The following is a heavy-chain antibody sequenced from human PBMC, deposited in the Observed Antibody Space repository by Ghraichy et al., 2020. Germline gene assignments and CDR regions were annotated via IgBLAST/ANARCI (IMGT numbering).Heavy chain of an antibody. CDR1: GFIFNAAW. Sequence: GGSLRLSCAASGFIFNAAWMNWVRLVPGKGLEWVGRIKTNSEGVATDFAAPVRGRFTISRDDSKNTAYLQMNSLKSEDTAIYYCTTFSTTNGSDFWGQGTQVTVSS. CDR2: IKTNSEGVAT. CDR3: TTFSTTNGSDF. V-gene: IGHV3-15*05. J-gene: IGHJ4*02. D-gene: IGHD2/OR15-2a*01.